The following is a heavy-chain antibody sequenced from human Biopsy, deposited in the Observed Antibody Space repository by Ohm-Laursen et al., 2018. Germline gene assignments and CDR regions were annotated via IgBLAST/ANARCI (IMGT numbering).Heavy chain of an antibody. CDR3: ARGEAARVNDNYRYRLDH. CDR2: IMPAFGVV. D-gene: IGHD6-6*01. V-gene: IGHV1-69*13. Sequence: SVKVSCNASGGNLRSYGISWVRQAPGQGLEWMGGIMPAFGVVNYGQNFEGRVTIDADDSTTTVDLSSLTSEDAAVYYCARGEAARVNDNYRYRLDHWGQGTTVVVSS. CDR1: GGNLRSYG. J-gene: IGHJ6*02.